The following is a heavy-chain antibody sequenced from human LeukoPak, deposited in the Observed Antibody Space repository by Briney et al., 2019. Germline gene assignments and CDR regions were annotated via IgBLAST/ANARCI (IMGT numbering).Heavy chain of an antibody. CDR1: GGSISSSSYY. J-gene: IGHJ4*02. V-gene: IGHV4-39*01. CDR3: ASNSIAAAGGEYYFDY. Sequence: SETLSLTCTVSGGSISSSSYYWGWIRQPPGKGLEWIGSIYYSGSTYYNPSLKSRVTISVDTSKNQSSLKLSSVTAADTAVYYCASNSIAAAGGEYYFDYWGQGTLVTVSS. D-gene: IGHD6-13*01. CDR2: IYYSGST.